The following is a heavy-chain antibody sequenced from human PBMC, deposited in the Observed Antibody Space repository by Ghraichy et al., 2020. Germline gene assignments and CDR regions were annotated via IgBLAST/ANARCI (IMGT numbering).Heavy chain of an antibody. CDR2: ISGYNGDT. D-gene: IGHD6-13*01. CDR3: TREVSWSEEY. V-gene: IGHV1-18*01. Sequence: KVPCKASGYTFTSYGITWVRQAPGQGLEWMGWISGYNGDTIYAQNLQGRVSMTTDTFTRTAYMELTSLRSDDTAVYYCTREVSWSEEYWGQGTLVTVSS. CDR1: GYTFTSYG. J-gene: IGHJ4*02.